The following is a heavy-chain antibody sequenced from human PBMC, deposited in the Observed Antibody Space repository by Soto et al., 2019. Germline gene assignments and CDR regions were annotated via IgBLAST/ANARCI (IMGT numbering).Heavy chain of an antibody. CDR1: GGPFGNHA. CDR2: IIPVLGVG. D-gene: IGHD2-2*01. CDR3: ARLGPLGTSGTWISNYFDY. V-gene: IGHV1-69*10. J-gene: IGHJ4*02. Sequence: ASVKVSCKASGGPFGNHAISWVRQAPGQGLDWLGGIIPVLGVGDSAQKFQGRVTITADASTSTAYLELSSLRSEDTALYYCARLGPLGTSGTWISNYFDYWGQGTLVTVSS.